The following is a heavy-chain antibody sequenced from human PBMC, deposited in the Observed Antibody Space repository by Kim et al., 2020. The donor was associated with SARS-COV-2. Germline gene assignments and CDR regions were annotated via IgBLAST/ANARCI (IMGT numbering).Heavy chain of an antibody. CDR2: IYSSGNT. CDR3: ARGGYTASWYAGIFDY. D-gene: IGHD6-13*01. V-gene: IGHV4-59*02. J-gene: IGHJ4*02. Sequence: SETLSLTCSVSSGSVETYYWSWIRQSPGKGLEWIGYIYSSGNTEYNPSLKSRVTISVDTSMKQFSLKLSSVTAADTAVYYCARGGYTASWYAGIFDYWGQGTPVTVSS. CDR1: SGSVETYY.